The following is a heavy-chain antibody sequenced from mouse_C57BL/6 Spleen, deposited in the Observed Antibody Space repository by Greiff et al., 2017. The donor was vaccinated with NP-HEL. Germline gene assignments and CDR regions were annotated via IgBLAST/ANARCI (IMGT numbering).Heavy chain of an antibody. CDR2: INPNNGGT. CDR1: GYTFTDYY. CDR3: ARSSTTVVARFDY. J-gene: IGHJ2*01. D-gene: IGHD1-1*01. V-gene: IGHV1-26*01. Sequence: EVQLQQSGPELVKPGASVKISCKASGYTFTDYYMNWVKQSHGKSLEWIGDINPNNGGTSYNQKFKGKATLTVDKSSSTAYMELRSLTSEESAVYYCARSSTTVVARFDYWGQGTTLTVSS.